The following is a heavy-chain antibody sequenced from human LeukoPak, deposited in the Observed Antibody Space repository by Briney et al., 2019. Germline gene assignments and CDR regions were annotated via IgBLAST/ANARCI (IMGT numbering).Heavy chain of an antibody. J-gene: IGHJ4*02. Sequence: GGSLRLSCAASGFTFSSYSMNWVRQAPGKGLEWVSYISSSGSTIYYADSVKGRFTISRDNAKNSLYLQMSSLRDEDTAVYYCARDDGYGYDYWGQGTLVTVSS. CDR2: ISSSGSTI. V-gene: IGHV3-48*02. CDR3: ARDDGYGYDY. D-gene: IGHD5-18*01. CDR1: GFTFSSYS.